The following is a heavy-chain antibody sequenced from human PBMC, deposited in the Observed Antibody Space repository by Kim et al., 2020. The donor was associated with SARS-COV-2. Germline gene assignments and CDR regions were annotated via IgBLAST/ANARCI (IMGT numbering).Heavy chain of an antibody. D-gene: IGHD3-10*01. CDR1: GGSISSGGYY. J-gene: IGHJ4*02. CDR2: IYYSGST. V-gene: IGHV4-31*03. Sequence: SETLSLTCTVSGGSISSGGYYWSWIRQHPGKGLEWIGYIYYSGSTYYNPSLKSRVTISVDTSKKQFSLKLSSVTAADTAVYYCARDSGGVYYFDYWGQGTLVTVSS. CDR3: ARDSGGVYYFDY.